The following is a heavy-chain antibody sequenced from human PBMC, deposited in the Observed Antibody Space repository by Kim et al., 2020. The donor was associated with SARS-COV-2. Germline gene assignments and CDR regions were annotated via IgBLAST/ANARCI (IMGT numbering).Heavy chain of an antibody. J-gene: IGHJ4*02. Sequence: GGSLRLSCAASGFTFGDYAMHWVRQTPGKGLEWVSGIGWNSSGIVYADSVKGRFTISRDNAKNSLYLQMNSLTTEDTALYYCAGKKGGETSFDNWGQGALVTVSS. CDR1: GFTFGDYA. CDR2: IGWNSSGI. D-gene: IGHD3-16*01. CDR3: AGKKGGETSFDN. V-gene: IGHV3-9*01.